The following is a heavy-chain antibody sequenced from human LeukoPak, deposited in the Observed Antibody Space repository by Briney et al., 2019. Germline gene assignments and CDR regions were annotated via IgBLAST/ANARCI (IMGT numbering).Heavy chain of an antibody. Sequence: GGSLRLSCAASGFTFSSFHINWVRQAPGKGLEWLSYISRDSTTIYYADSVKGRFTISRDNAKNSLYLHMNSLRAEDTAVYHCATDYYDSSGYYTGSYWGQGTLVTVSS. CDR2: ISRDSTTI. CDR3: ATDYYDSSGYYTGSY. J-gene: IGHJ4*02. CDR1: GFTFSSFH. V-gene: IGHV3-48*01. D-gene: IGHD3-22*01.